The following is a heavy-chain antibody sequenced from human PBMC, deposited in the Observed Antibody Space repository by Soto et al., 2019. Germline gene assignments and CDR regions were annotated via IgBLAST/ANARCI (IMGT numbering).Heavy chain of an antibody. J-gene: IGHJ4*02. V-gene: IGHV5-51*01. CDR3: ARIVDPTVTTLRFFDY. Sequence: GESLKISCTGSGYSFTSYWISWLRQMPVTGLEWMGIIYPGDSDTRYSPSFQGQVTISADKSISTAYLQWSSLKASDTAMYYCARIVDPTVTTLRFFDYWGQGTLVTVSS. CDR1: GYSFTSYW. D-gene: IGHD4-17*01. CDR2: IYPGDSDT.